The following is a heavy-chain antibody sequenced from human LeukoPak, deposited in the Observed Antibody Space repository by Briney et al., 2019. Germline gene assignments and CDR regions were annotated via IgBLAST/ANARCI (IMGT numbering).Heavy chain of an antibody. J-gene: IGHJ5*02. CDR1: GFTFSNYA. D-gene: IGHD3-3*01. Sequence: PGGSLRLSCAASGFTFSNYAMHWVRQAPGKGLEYVSAINSNGGSTYYANSVKGRFTISRDNSKNTLYLQMGSLRAEDMAVYYCARHVRTPFGVVKWFDPWGQGTLVTVSS. CDR3: ARHVRTPFGVVKWFDP. CDR2: INSNGGST. V-gene: IGHV3-64*01.